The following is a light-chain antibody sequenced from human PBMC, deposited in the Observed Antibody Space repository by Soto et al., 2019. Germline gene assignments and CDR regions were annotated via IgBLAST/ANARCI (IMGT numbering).Light chain of an antibody. CDR3: LQDYTFPWT. CDR2: AAS. CDR1: QDIGND. J-gene: IGKJ1*01. V-gene: IGKV1-6*01. Sequence: AIQMTQSPSSLSASVGDRVTITCRASQDIGNDLGWYQQKPGRAPKLLIFAASSLHNGVPSRFSGSGSGSEFTLTISSLQPEDFATYYCLQDYTFPWTFGQGTRVEVK.